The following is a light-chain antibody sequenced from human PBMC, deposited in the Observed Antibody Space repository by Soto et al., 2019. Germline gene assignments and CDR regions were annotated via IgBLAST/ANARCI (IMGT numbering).Light chain of an antibody. J-gene: IGKJ2*01. CDR3: QQYETWPRT. Sequence: EIVMTQSPATLSVSPGERATLSCRSSQNVHINLAWYQQKPGQAPTLLIYGVSARAPGVPARFSGTGSGTEFILTIRNLQSEDFGVYYCQQYETWPRTFGQGTK. CDR1: QNVHIN. V-gene: IGKV3-15*01. CDR2: GVS.